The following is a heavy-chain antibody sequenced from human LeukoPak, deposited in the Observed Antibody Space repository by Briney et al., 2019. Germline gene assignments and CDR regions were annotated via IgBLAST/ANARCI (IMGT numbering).Heavy chain of an antibody. CDR1: GGSVSSGSYY. Sequence: PSETLSLTCTVSGGSVSSGSYYWSWIRQPPGKGLEWIGYIYYSGSTNYNPSLKSRVTISVDTSKNQLSLKLSSVTAADTAVYYCARDSPPGDAFDIWGQGTMVTVSS. V-gene: IGHV4-61*01. CDR3: ARDSPPGDAFDI. J-gene: IGHJ3*02. CDR2: IYYSGST.